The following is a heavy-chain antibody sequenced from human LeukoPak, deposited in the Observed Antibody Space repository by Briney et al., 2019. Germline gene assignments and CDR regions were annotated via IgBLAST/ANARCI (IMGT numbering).Heavy chain of an antibody. CDR1: GYTFTSYY. V-gene: IGHV1-46*01. CDR3: ARDSIEISYSSGWYFFDY. Sequence: GASVKVSCKASGYTFTSYYMHWVRRAPGQGLEWMGIINPSGGSTSYAQKFQGRVTMTRDTSTSTVYMELSSLRSEDTAVYYCARDSIEISYSSGWYFFDYWGQGTLVTVS. CDR2: INPSGGST. J-gene: IGHJ4*02. D-gene: IGHD6-19*01.